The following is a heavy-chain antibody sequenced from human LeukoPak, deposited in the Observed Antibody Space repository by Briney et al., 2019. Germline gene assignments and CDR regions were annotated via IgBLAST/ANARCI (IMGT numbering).Heavy chain of an antibody. CDR3: AREADTAMVP. J-gene: IGHJ5*02. CDR2: INHNSGGT. CDR1: GYTFTGYY. V-gene: IGHV1-2*04. D-gene: IGHD5-18*01. Sequence: ASVKVSCKASGYTFTGYYMHWVRQAPGQGLEWMGWINHNSGGTNYAQKFQGWVTMTRDTSISTAYMELSRLRSDDAAVYYCAREADTAMVPWGQGTLVTVSS.